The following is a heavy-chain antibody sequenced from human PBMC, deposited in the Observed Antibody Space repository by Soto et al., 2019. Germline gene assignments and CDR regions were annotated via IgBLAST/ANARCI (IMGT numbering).Heavy chain of an antibody. Sequence: EASVKVSCKASEYTFTSYAMPWVRQAPGQSLEWMGWINAGNGNTKYSQKFQGRVTITRDTSASTAYMELSSLRSEDTAVYYCARELQGLYYFDYWGLGTLVNAPQ. CDR1: EYTFTSYA. J-gene: IGHJ4*02. CDR2: INAGNGNT. CDR3: ARELQGLYYFDY. D-gene: IGHD4-4*01. V-gene: IGHV1-3*01.